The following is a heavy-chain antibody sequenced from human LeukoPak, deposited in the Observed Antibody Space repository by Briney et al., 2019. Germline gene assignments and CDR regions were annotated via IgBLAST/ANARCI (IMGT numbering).Heavy chain of an antibody. CDR2: IYYSGST. V-gene: IGHV4-59*01. CDR1: GGSLSSYY. J-gene: IGHJ3*02. CDR3: ARVSADFWSGYVIEDLAFDI. D-gene: IGHD3-3*01. Sequence: SETLSLTCTVSGGSLSSYYWSWIRQPPGKGLEWIGYIYYSGSTNYNPSLKSRVTISVDTSKNQFSLKLSSVTAADTAVYHCARVSADFWSGYVIEDLAFDIWGQGTMVTVSS.